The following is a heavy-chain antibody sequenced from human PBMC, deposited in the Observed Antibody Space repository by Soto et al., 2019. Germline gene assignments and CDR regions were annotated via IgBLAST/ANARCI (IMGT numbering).Heavy chain of an antibody. J-gene: IGHJ4*02. Sequence: GGSLRLSCAASGFTFSSYEMNWVRQAPGKGLEWVSYISSSGSTIYYADSVKGRFTISRDNAKNSLYLQMNSLRAEDTAVYYCARHPLYPYYASSGYYYFDYWGQGTLVTVSS. D-gene: IGHD3-22*01. V-gene: IGHV3-48*03. CDR1: GFTFSSYE. CDR2: ISSSGSTI. CDR3: ARHPLYPYYASSGYYYFDY.